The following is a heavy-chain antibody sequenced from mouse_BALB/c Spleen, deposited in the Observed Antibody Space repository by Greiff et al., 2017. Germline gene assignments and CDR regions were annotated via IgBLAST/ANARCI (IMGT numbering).Heavy chain of an antibody. CDR3: ARPAGTSYAMDY. Sequence: VQLKESGGGLVQPGGSLKLSCAASGFTFSSYTMSWVRQTPEKRLEWVAYISNGGGSTYYPDTVKGRFTISRDNAKNTLYLQMSSLKSEDTAMYYCARPAGTSYAMDYWGQGTSVTVSS. CDR1: GFTFSSYT. CDR2: ISNGGGST. J-gene: IGHJ4*01. D-gene: IGHD4-1*01. V-gene: IGHV5-12-2*01.